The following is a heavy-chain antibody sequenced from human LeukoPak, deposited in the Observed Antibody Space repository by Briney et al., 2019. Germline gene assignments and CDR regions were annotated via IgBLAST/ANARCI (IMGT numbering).Heavy chain of an antibody. Sequence: GASVKVSCKASGYTFTNYDINWVRQATGQGLEWMGYMNPNTGNTRYAQKFQGRVTMTRDTSISTVYMELSSLTSEDTAVYYCAKAGIVATMNAGWFVPWGQGTLVTVSS. D-gene: IGHD5-12*01. J-gene: IGHJ5*02. CDR1: GYTFTNYD. V-gene: IGHV1-8*01. CDR2: MNPNTGNT. CDR3: AKAGIVATMNAGWFVP.